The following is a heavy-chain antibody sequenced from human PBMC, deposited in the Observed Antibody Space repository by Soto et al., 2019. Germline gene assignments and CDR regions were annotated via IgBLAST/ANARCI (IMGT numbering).Heavy chain of an antibody. CDR2: IIPMLGIT. CDR1: GGTFSSYT. CDR3: ARAGCSGGSCYSVWYDY. V-gene: IGHV1-69*02. Sequence: QVQLVQSGAEVKKPGSSVKVSCKASGGTFSSYTISWVRQAPGQGLEWMGRIIPMLGITNYAQKFQGRVTITADKSTSTAYMELSSLRSEDTAVYYCARAGCSGGSCYSVWYDYWGQGTLVTVSS. J-gene: IGHJ4*02. D-gene: IGHD2-15*01.